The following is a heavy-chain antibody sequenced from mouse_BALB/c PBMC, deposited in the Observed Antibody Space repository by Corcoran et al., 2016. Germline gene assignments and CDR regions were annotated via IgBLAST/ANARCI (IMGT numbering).Heavy chain of an antibody. CDR2: INPNNGGT. CDR1: GYTFTDYY. CDR3: ARDVNWYFDV. J-gene: IGHJ1*01. Sequence: EVQLQQSGPELVKPGASVKMSCKASGYTFTDYYMKWVKQSPGKSLERIGDINPNNGGTSYNQKFKGKATLTVDKSSSTAYMQLNSLTSEDSAVYYCARDVNWYFDVWGAGTTVTVSS. V-gene: IGHV1-26*01.